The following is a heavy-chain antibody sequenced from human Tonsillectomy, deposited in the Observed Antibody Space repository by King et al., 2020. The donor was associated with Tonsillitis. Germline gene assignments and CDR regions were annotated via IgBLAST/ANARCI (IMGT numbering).Heavy chain of an antibody. CDR1: GFTFSDYY. D-gene: IGHD3-16*01. CDR2: ISNTGTTV. Sequence: VQLVESGGGLVKPGGSLRLSCAASGFTFSDYYMTWIRQAPGKGLEWVSYISNTGTTVNYAASVRGRFTISRDDAKNSVYLQINNLRTDDTAMYYCSFVWGPRTQFDHWGRGALVIVSS. V-gene: IGHV3-11*01. J-gene: IGHJ4*02. CDR3: SFVWGPRTQFDH.